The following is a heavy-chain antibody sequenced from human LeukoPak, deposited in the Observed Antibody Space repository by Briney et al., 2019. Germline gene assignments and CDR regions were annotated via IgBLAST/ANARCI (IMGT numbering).Heavy chain of an antibody. D-gene: IGHD5-18*01. CDR2: INHSGST. J-gene: IGHJ4*02. V-gene: IGHV4-34*01. CDR3: ARGLASPLGYSYGYFGY. CDR1: GGSFSGYY. Sequence: SETLSLTCAVYGGSFSGYYWSWIRQPPGKGLEWSGEINHSGSTNYNPSLKSRVTISVDTSKNQFSLKLSSVTAADTAVYYCARGLASPLGYSYGYFGYWGQGTLVTVSS.